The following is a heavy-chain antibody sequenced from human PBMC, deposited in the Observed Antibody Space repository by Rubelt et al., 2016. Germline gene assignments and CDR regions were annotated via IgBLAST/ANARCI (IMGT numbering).Heavy chain of an antibody. Sequence: RLSCAASGFTFSSYWMSWARQAPGKGLEWLANIKEDGSETYHVDSVRGRFTISRDNAKNSLYLQMNSLRAADTAIYYCVRVRPGSVDYWGQGTLVTVSS. D-gene: IGHD1-14*01. CDR3: VRVRPGSVDY. CDR1: GFTFSSYW. CDR2: IKEDGSET. J-gene: IGHJ4*02. V-gene: IGHV3-7*01.